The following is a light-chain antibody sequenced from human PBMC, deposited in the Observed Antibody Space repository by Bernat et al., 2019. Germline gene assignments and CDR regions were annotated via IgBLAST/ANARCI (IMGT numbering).Light chain of an antibody. CDR1: SSNIGNNY. CDR3: GTWDSSLSVVV. J-gene: IGLJ2*01. V-gene: IGLV1-51*02. CDR2: ENN. Sequence: QSVLTQPPSVSAAPGQKVTISCSGSSSNIGNNYVSWYQQLPGTAPKLLIYENNNRPSGIPYRFSASKSGTSATLGITGLQTGDEADYYCGTWDSSLSVVVFGGGTKLTVL.